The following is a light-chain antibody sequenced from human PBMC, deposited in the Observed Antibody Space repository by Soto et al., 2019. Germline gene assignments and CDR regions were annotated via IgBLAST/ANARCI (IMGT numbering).Light chain of an antibody. CDR1: QSISIW. CDR3: QHWNDYSLT. Sequence: DIHMTHSPSTLSASVGDRVTITCRASQSISIWLAWYQQKPGKAPNLLIYKTSSLETGVPSRFSVSGSGTEFTLTISSLQPDDFATYYCQHWNDYSLTFGHGTKVEVK. J-gene: IGKJ1*01. V-gene: IGKV1-5*03. CDR2: KTS.